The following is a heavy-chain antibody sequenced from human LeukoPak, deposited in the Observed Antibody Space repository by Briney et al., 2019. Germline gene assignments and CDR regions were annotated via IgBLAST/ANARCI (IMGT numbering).Heavy chain of an antibody. CDR2: IIPILGIA. J-gene: IGHJ4*02. Sequence: VASVKVSCKASGGTFSSYAISWVRQAPGQGLEWMGRIIPILGIANYAQKFQGRVTITADKSTSTAYMELSSLRSEDTAVYYCARDYYDSSGYYHLYYFDYWGQGTLVTVSS. CDR1: GGTFSSYA. D-gene: IGHD3-22*01. CDR3: ARDYYDSSGYYHLYYFDY. V-gene: IGHV1-69*04.